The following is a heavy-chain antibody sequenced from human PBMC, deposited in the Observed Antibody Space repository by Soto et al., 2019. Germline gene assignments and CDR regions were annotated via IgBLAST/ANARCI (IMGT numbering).Heavy chain of an antibody. CDR2: IYYSGST. D-gene: IGHD3-9*01. Sequence: QVQLQESGPGLVKPSQTLSLTCTVSGGSISSGGYYWSWIRQHPGKGLEWIGYIYYSGSTYYNPSLKSRVTISVDTSKNQFSLKLSSVTAADTAVYYCARDRVYYDILTGHGSGGGYYYGMDVWGQGTTVTVSS. V-gene: IGHV4-31*03. CDR1: GGSISSGGYY. J-gene: IGHJ6*02. CDR3: ARDRVYYDILTGHGSGGGYYYGMDV.